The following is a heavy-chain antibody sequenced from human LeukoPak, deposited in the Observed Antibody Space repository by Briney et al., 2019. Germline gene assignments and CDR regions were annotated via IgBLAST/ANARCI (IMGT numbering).Heavy chain of an antibody. D-gene: IGHD3-3*01. CDR2: IKQDGSEN. V-gene: IGHV3-7*01. Sequence: PGGSPRLSCVASRFSFSSYSMNWVRQAPGKRLEWVANIKQDGSENYYVDSVKGRFTISRDNAKNSLYLQMNSLRAEDTAVYYCARSEGRGLFYLFDYWGQGTLVTVSS. CDR1: RFSFSSYS. J-gene: IGHJ4*02. CDR3: ARSEGRGLFYLFDY.